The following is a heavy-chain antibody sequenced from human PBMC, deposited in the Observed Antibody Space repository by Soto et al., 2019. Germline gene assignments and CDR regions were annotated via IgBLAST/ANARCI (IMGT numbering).Heavy chain of an antibody. CDR3: AHKGYGDYPLDY. V-gene: IGHV2-5*02. Sequence: QITLKESGPTPVKPTQTLTLTCTFSGFSLSTSGVGVGWIRQPPGKALEWLAVIYWDDYKHYSPSLKSRLTITKDTSKNQVVLTMTNMDPVDTATYYCAHKGYGDYPLDYWGQGTLLTVSS. D-gene: IGHD4-17*01. CDR1: GFSLSTSGVG. CDR2: IYWDDYK. J-gene: IGHJ4*02.